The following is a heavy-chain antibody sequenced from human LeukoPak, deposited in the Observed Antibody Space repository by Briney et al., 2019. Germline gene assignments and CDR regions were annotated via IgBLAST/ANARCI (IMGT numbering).Heavy chain of an antibody. Sequence: PGGSLRLSCAASGFTFKSFAMTWVRQAPEKGLEWVSSLSGAGLRTYYADSVKGRFTISRDNSKNTLYLHMNSLTGDDTAVYYCAKDRYGDYEYYFDYWGQGTLVTVSS. CDR1: GFTFKSFA. V-gene: IGHV3-23*01. J-gene: IGHJ4*02. D-gene: IGHD5-12*01. CDR3: AKDRYGDYEYYFDY. CDR2: LSGAGLRT.